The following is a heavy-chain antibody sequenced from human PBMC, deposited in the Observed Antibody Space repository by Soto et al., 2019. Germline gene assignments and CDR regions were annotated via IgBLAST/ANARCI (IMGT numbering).Heavy chain of an antibody. J-gene: IGHJ5*02. CDR3: ARRSHCAGDCQDNWFDP. V-gene: IGHV4-39*01. CDR1: GGSIRSSSYY. Sequence: QLQLQESGPGLVKPSETLSLTCTVSGGSIRSSSYYWGWIRQPPGKGLEWIGSIYYSGSTYYNPSLKSRVTTSVDTSKNQVSLKLSSVTAADTAVYYCARRSHCAGDCQDNWFDPWGQGTLVTVSS. CDR2: IYYSGST. D-gene: IGHD2-21*02.